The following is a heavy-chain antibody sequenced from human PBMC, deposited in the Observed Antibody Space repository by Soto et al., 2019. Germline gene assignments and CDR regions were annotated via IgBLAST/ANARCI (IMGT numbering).Heavy chain of an antibody. J-gene: IGHJ4*02. D-gene: IGHD3-3*01. CDR1: GFIFSTYW. Sequence: PGGSLRLSCAASGFIFSTYWMSWVRQAPGKGLEWVANIKHDGREKYYVDSVKGRFTISRDNAKKSLYLQMDSLSPEDTAVYFCVREKLPNMWSAHYLHEWGQGTPVTVSS. V-gene: IGHV3-7*01. CDR2: IKHDGREK. CDR3: VREKLPNMWSAHYLHE.